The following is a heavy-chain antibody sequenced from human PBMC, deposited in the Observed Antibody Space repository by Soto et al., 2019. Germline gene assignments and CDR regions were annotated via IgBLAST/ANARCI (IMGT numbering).Heavy chain of an antibody. CDR2: ISYDGSNK. Sequence: GGSLRLSCAASGFTFSSYGMHWVRQAPGKGLEWVAVISYDGSNKYYADSVKGRFTISRDNSKNTLYLQMNSLRAEDTAVYYCAKRREVWFGELFYYYYGMDVWGQGTTVTVSS. V-gene: IGHV3-30*18. CDR3: AKRREVWFGELFYYYYGMDV. CDR1: GFTFSSYG. D-gene: IGHD3-10*01. J-gene: IGHJ6*02.